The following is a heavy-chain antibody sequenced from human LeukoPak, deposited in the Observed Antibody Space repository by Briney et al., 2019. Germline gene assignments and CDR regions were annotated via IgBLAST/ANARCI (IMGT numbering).Heavy chain of an antibody. CDR3: ARHGSVAGDAFDI. CDR1: GYIFTSYW. CDR2: IYSGDSET. D-gene: IGHD2-15*01. J-gene: IGHJ3*02. V-gene: IGHV5-51*01. Sequence: GGALKIFCKGSGYIFTSYWIGGVRRLPGEGRGGGGNIYSGDSETIYSPSFQGQVTTSADKSISTAYLQWSSLKASDTAMYYCARHGSVAGDAFDIWGQGTMVTVSS.